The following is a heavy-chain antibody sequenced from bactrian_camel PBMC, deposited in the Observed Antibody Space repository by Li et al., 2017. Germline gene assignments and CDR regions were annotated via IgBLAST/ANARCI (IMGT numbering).Heavy chain of an antibody. Sequence: HVQLVESGGGSVQTGGSLTLSCAAFEWSYSNYCMGWTRQAPGKEREGVATIDAYGGTSYADSVKGRFTISKDKNTLYLQMNSLQLQDTAMYYCAAQWGFGCDYWGRGTQVTVS. CDR2: IDAYGGT. CDR1: EWSYSNYC. CDR3: AAQWGFGCDY. J-gene: IGHJ4*01. D-gene: IGHD5*01. V-gene: IGHV3S53*01.